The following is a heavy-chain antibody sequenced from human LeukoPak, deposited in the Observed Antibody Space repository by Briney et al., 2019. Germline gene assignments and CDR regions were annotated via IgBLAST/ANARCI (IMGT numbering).Heavy chain of an antibody. V-gene: IGHV3-7*01. D-gene: IGHD5-12*01. J-gene: IGHJ3*02. CDR1: GFTFSSNR. CDR3: ARDRYSCRTAFDI. Sequence: PWGSLRLSCAASGFTFSSNRMSWVRQAPGKELEWVANIKQGGREKDQVVSVKGRLTIYRYNATDSLDLRIMRLRDTAASVYSCARDRYSCRTAFDIWGQGTMVTVSS. CDR2: IKQGGREK.